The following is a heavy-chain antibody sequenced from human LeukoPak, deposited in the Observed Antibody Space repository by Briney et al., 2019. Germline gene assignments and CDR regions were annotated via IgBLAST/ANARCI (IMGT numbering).Heavy chain of an antibody. CDR1: GFTFSSNA. V-gene: IGHV3-23*01. Sequence: GGSLRLSCAASGFTFSSNAVSWVRQAPGKXLEWVSSISGGTGGTYYADPVKGRFTISRDNAKSTLYLQMDSLRAEDTAVYYCAKCGNSGRHVLDYWGQGTLVTVSS. J-gene: IGHJ4*02. CDR3: AKCGNSGRHVLDY. D-gene: IGHD5-12*01. CDR2: ISGGTGGT.